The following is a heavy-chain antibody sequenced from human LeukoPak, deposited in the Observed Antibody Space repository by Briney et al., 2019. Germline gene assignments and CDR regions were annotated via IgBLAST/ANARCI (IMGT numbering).Heavy chain of an antibody. CDR2: IYYSGST. Sequence: PSETLSLTCTVSGGSISSYYWSWIRQPPGKGLEGIGYIYYSGSTNYNPSLKSRVTISVDTSKNQFSLKLSSVTAADTAVYYWARVSQSSGWLGYFDYWGQGTLVTVSS. CDR3: ARVSQSSGWLGYFDY. D-gene: IGHD6-19*01. J-gene: IGHJ4*02. CDR1: GGSISSYY. V-gene: IGHV4-59*01.